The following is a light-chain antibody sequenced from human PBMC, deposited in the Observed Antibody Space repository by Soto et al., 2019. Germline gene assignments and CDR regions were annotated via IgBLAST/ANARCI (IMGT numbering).Light chain of an antibody. CDR1: SSDVGSYNL. V-gene: IGLV2-23*02. J-gene: IGLJ1*01. CDR2: EVS. CDR3: CSYAGSSPYV. Sequence: LTQPASVSGSPGQSITISCTGTSSDVGSYNLVSWYQQHPGKAPKLMIYEVSKRPSGVSNRFSGSKSGNTASLTISGLQAEDEADYYCCSYAGSSPYVFGTGTKLTVL.